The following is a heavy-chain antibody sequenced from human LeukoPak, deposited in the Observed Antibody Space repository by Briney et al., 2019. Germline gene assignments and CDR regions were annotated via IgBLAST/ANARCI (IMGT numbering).Heavy chain of an antibody. J-gene: IGHJ3*02. CDR2: ISGSGEST. D-gene: IGHD3-22*01. V-gene: IGHV3-23*01. CDR3: ARDGFSSGYPYDAFDI. CDR1: GFTFRSYA. Sequence: GGSLRLSCAASGFTFRSYAMSWVRQAPGKELEWVSGISGSGESTYYADSVKGRFTISRDNSKNTLYLQMNSLRAEDTAVYYCARDGFSSGYPYDAFDIWGQGTMVTVSS.